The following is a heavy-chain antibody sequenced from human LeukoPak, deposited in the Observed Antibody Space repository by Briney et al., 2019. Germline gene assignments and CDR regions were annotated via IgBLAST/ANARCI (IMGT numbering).Heavy chain of an antibody. CDR3: MSTDYDFWSGYRNC. CDR2: IRSKANSYAT. Sequence: GGSLRLSCAASGFTFSGSAMHWVRQASGKGLEWVGRIRSKANSYATAYAASVKGRSTISRDDSKNTAYLQMNSLKTEDTAVYYCMSTDYDFWSGYRNCWGQGTLVTVSS. J-gene: IGHJ4*02. V-gene: IGHV3-73*01. CDR1: GFTFSGSA. D-gene: IGHD3-3*01.